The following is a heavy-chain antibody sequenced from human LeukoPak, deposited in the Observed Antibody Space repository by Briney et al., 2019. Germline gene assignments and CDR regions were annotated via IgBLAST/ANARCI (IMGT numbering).Heavy chain of an antibody. D-gene: IGHD2-21*02. V-gene: IGHV4-59*12. J-gene: IGHJ4*02. CDR3: ARDDRYSIGD. CDR2: IYYSGST. CDR1: GGSISSYY. Sequence: SETLSLTCTVSGGSISSYYWSWIRQPPGKGLEWIGYIYYSGSTNYNPSLKSRVTMSVDTSKNQFSLKLSSVTAADTAVYYCARDDRYSIGDWGQGTLVTVSS.